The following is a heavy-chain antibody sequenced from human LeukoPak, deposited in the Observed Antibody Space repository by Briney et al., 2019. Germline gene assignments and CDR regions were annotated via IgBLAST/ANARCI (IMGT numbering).Heavy chain of an antibody. CDR3: AKGYYYMDV. Sequence: GGSLRLSCEASGFSFSSHGMHWVRQAPGKGLEWVAVIWYDGSNKYYADSVKGRFTISRDNSKNTLYLQMNSLRAEDTAVYYCAKGYYYMDVWGKGTTVTVSS. CDR2: IWYDGSNK. CDR1: GFSFSSHG. V-gene: IGHV3-33*06. J-gene: IGHJ6*03.